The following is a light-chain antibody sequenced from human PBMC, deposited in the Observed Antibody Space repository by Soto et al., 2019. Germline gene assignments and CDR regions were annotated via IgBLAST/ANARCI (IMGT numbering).Light chain of an antibody. Sequence: EIVLTQSPGTLSLSPGERATLSCRASQTVSSNSLAWYLQKPGQAPRLLIYDASRRATGIPDRFSGSGSGTDFTLTISSLEPEDFAVYYCQQYGSPHRTFGQGTKVDIK. CDR3: QQYGSPHRT. V-gene: IGKV3-20*01. CDR2: DAS. CDR1: QTVSSNS. J-gene: IGKJ1*01.